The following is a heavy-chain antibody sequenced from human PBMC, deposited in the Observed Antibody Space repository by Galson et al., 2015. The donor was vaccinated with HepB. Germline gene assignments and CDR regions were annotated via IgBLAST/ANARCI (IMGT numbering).Heavy chain of an antibody. CDR3: ARLADSGYDYGLLAGGVEGKDFDY. Sequence: QSGAEVKKPGESLRISCKGSGYSFTSYWISWVRQMPGKGLEWMGRIDPSDSYTNYSPSFQGHVTISADKSISTAYLQWSSLKASDTAMYYCARLADSGYDYGLLAGGVEGKDFDYWGQGTLVTVSS. D-gene: IGHD5-12*01. V-gene: IGHV5-10-1*01. J-gene: IGHJ4*02. CDR1: GYSFTSYW. CDR2: IDPSDSYT.